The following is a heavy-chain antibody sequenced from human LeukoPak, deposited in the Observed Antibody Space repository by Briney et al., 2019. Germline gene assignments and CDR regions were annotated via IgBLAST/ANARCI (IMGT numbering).Heavy chain of an antibody. Sequence: GGSLRLSCAASGFTFSSYAVSWVRQAPGEGLEWVSAISGNGGSTYYADSVKGRFTISRDNSKNTLYLQMNSLRAEDTAVYYCAKDPYSNYDYYYYGMDVWGKGTTVTVSS. V-gene: IGHV3-23*01. CDR3: AKDPYSNYDYYYYGMDV. J-gene: IGHJ6*04. CDR1: GFTFSSYA. CDR2: ISGNGGST. D-gene: IGHD4-11*01.